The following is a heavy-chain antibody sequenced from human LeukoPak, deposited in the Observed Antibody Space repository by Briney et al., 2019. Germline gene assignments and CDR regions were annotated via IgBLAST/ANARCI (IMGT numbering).Heavy chain of an antibody. V-gene: IGHV3-21*01. D-gene: IGHD3-16*01. CDR1: GFTFSSYN. CDR2: ISSSSNYI. J-gene: IGHJ6*02. CDR3: ARDDTITAGGKYYYYGMDV. Sequence: GGSLRLSCAASGFTFSSYNMNWVRQAPGKGLEWVSSISSSSNYIYYADSVKGRFTISRDNAKNSLYLQMNSLRAEDTAVYYCARDDTITAGGKYYYYGMDVWGQGTTVTVSS.